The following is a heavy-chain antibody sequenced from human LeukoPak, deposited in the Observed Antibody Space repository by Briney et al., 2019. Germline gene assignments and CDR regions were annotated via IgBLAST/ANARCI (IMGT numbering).Heavy chain of an antibody. CDR2: ISYDGSNK. D-gene: IGHD6-13*01. J-gene: IGHJ4*02. CDR1: GFTFSSYA. Sequence: GGSLRLSCAASGFTFSSYAMHWVRQAPGKGLEWVAVISYDGSNKYYADSVKGRFTISRDNSKNTLYLQMNSLRAEDTAVYYCARGLGYSSSWYRYWGQGTLVTVSS. CDR3: ARGLGYSSSWYRY. V-gene: IGHV3-30-3*01.